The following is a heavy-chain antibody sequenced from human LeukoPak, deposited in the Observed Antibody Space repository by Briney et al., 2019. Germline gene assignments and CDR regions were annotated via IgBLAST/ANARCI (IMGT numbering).Heavy chain of an antibody. CDR1: GFTFSTYS. V-gene: IGHV3-21*01. CDR3: ARLRTTGTFDY. J-gene: IGHJ4*02. D-gene: IGHD1-1*01. Sequence: KPGGSLRLSCAASGFTFSTYSMNWVRQAPWKGLEWVSSISSSSSYIYYADSVKGRFTISRDNAKNSLYLQMNSLRAEDTALYYCARLRTTGTFDYWGQGTLVTVSS. CDR2: ISSSSSYI.